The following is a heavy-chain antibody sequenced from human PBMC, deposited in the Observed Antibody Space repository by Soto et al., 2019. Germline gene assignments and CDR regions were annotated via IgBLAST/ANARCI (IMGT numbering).Heavy chain of an antibody. CDR1: GFTFSSYA. CDR3: AKPRDSSGWYYFDY. V-gene: IGHV3-23*01. Sequence: VQLLESGGGLVQPGGSLRRSCAASGFTFSSYAMSWVRQAPGKGLEWVSAISGSGGSTYYADSVKGRFNISRDNSKNTLYLQMNSLRAEDTAVYYCAKPRDSSGWYYFDYWGQGTLVTVSS. CDR2: ISGSGGST. D-gene: IGHD6-19*01. J-gene: IGHJ4*02.